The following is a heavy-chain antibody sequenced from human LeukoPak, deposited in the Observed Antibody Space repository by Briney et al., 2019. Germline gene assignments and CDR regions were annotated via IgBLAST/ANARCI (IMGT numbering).Heavy chain of an antibody. Sequence: SETLSLTCTVSGGSISSGGYYWSWIRQHPGKGLEWIGYIYYSGSTYYNPSLKSRVTISVDTSKNQFSLKLSSVTAADTAVYYCARDQSYYDSSGYYADAFDIWGQGTMVTVSS. D-gene: IGHD3-22*01. CDR2: IYYSGST. CDR1: GGSISSGGYY. J-gene: IGHJ3*02. V-gene: IGHV4-31*03. CDR3: ARDQSYYDSSGYYADAFDI.